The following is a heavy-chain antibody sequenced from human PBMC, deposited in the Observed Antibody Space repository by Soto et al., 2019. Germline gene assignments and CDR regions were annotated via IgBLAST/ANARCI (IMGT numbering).Heavy chain of an antibody. V-gene: IGHV5-51*01. Sequence: PGASLKISCKGSGYSFTSYWIGWVRQMPGKGQKWMGIINPADSDTRYSPSLQGQDTISAHKAISTAYLPCSRLKGSVTAMFYFARRRHLLTAQDAFDIWGQGTMVTV. CDR2: INPADSDT. CDR3: ARRRHLLTAQDAFDI. D-gene: IGHD3-10*01. CDR1: GYSFTSYW. J-gene: IGHJ3*02.